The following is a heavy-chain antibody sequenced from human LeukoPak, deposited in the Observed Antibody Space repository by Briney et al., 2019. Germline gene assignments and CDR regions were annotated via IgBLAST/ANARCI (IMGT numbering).Heavy chain of an antibody. V-gene: IGHV3-30*02. CDR1: GFTFSSYG. J-gene: IGHJ4*02. CDR3: AKSHGSGWYYYDY. D-gene: IGHD6-19*01. Sequence: PGGSLRLSCAASGFTFSSYGMCWVRQAPGKGLEWVAFIRYDGNEKYYTDSVKGRFTISRDKSKNSLYLQVNSLRTEDTAVYYCAKSHGSGWYYYDYWGQGTLVTVSS. CDR2: IRYDGNEK.